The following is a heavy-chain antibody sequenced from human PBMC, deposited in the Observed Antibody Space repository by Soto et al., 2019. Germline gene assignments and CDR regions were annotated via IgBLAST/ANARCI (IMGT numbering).Heavy chain of an antibody. CDR3: ARDLPYGSGSYFEY. D-gene: IGHD3-10*01. Sequence: ASVKVSCKPSGYTFTSYGISWVQQAPGQGLEWMGWISAYNGNTNYAQKLQGRVTMTTDTSTSTAYMELRSLRSDDTAVYYCARDLPYGSGSYFEYWGQGTLVTVSS. J-gene: IGHJ4*02. CDR2: ISAYNGNT. CDR1: GYTFTSYG. V-gene: IGHV1-18*01.